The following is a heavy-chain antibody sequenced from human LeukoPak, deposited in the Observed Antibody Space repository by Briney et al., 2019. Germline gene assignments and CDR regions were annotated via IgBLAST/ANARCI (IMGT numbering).Heavy chain of an antibody. CDR3: AREGWDGSGRLGY. J-gene: IGHJ4*02. Sequence: GGSLRLSCAGSGLTFSRYTMHWVRQAPGKGLEWVAIISYDGSNKHYADSVKGRFTISRDNSKNTLSLQMNSLRAEDTAVYYCAREGWDGSGRLGYWGQGTLVTVSS. D-gene: IGHD3-10*01. CDR1: GLTFSRYT. CDR2: ISYDGSNK. V-gene: IGHV3-30-3*01.